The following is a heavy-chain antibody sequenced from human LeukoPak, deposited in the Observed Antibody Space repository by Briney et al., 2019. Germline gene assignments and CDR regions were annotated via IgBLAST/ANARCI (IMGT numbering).Heavy chain of an antibody. CDR2: ISGSGGST. CDR1: GFTFSNYW. J-gene: IGHJ6*03. CDR3: AKFDGVQLWLPYYYYYMDV. V-gene: IGHV3-23*01. Sequence: SGGSLRLSCAASGFTFSNYWMHWVRQAPGKGLEWVSAISGSGGSTFYADSVKGRFTISRDNSKNTLYLQVNILRAEDTAVYYCAKFDGVQLWLPYYYYYMDVWGKGTTVTVSS. D-gene: IGHD5-18*01.